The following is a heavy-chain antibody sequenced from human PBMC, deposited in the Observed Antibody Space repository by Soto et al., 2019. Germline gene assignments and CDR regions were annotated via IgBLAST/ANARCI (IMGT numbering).Heavy chain of an antibody. CDR2: TYYRSKWYN. Sequence: QTLSLPCAISGDSVSINSAAWNWIRQSPSRGLEWLGRTYYRSKWYNDYAVSVKGRITINPDTSKNQFSLQLNSVTPEDTAVYYWARKKEDSSSSPFDYWGQGTLVTVSS. J-gene: IGHJ4*02. V-gene: IGHV6-1*01. CDR1: GDSVSINSAA. D-gene: IGHD6-6*01. CDR3: ARKKEDSSSSPFDY.